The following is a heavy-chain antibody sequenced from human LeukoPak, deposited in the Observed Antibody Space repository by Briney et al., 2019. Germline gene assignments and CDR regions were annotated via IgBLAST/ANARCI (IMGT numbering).Heavy chain of an antibody. CDR3: AKTGSSSWGYFDY. CDR2: IRNDGTIK. CDR1: GFTFRTYG. D-gene: IGHD6-13*01. Sequence: GGSLRLSCAAPGFTFRTYGMHWVRQAPGKGLEWVAFIRNDGTIKYFADSVKGRFTISRDNSKSTLFLQMNNLRPEDTAVYYCAKTGSSSWGYFDYWGQGTLVTVSS. J-gene: IGHJ4*02. V-gene: IGHV3-30*02.